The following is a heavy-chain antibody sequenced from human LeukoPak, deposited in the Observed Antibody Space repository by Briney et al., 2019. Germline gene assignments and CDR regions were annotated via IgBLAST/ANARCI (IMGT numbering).Heavy chain of an antibody. Sequence: ASVKVSCKASGYTFTSYGISWVRQAPGQGLEWMGWISAYNGNTNYAQKLQGRVTMTTDTSTSTAYMELRSLRSDDTAVYYCARDSSPYYYDSSGYPGAAFDIWGQGTMVTVSS. J-gene: IGHJ3*02. D-gene: IGHD3-22*01. CDR1: GYTFTSYG. CDR3: ARDSSPYYYDSSGYPGAAFDI. V-gene: IGHV1-18*01. CDR2: ISAYNGNT.